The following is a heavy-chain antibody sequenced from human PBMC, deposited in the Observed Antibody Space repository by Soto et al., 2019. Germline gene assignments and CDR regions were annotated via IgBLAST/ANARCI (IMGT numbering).Heavy chain of an antibody. Sequence: GGSLRLSCAASGFTFSRYAMHWVHQAPGKGREWVAVISYDGSNNYYADAVKGRFTISRDDSKNTLYLQMNSLRAEDTAVYYCARELYRDSSSWYDLWGQGTLVTVSS. V-gene: IGHV3-30-3*01. CDR3: ARELYRDSSSWYDL. D-gene: IGHD6-13*01. CDR1: GFTFSRYA. CDR2: ISYDGSNN. J-gene: IGHJ5*02.